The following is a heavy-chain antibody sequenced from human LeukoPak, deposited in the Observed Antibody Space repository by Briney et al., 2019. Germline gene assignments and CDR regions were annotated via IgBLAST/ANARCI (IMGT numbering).Heavy chain of an antibody. CDR1: GYSFTSYW. D-gene: IGHD6-19*01. Sequence: GASLQISCKGSGYSFTSYWIGWVRQMPGKGLECMGLIYPGDSDIRYSPSFQGQVTISADKSVSTSFLQWSSLKASDTAMYYCATGYSGGRGAFDIWGQGTMVTVSS. V-gene: IGHV5-51*01. J-gene: IGHJ3*02. CDR3: ATGYSGGRGAFDI. CDR2: IYPGDSDI.